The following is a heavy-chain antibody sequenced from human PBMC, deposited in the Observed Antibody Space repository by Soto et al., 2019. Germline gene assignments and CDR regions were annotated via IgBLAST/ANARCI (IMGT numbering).Heavy chain of an antibody. Sequence: GGSLRLSCAASGFSISSYAMHWVRQAPGKGLEWVAVISFHGSNDYYADSVKGRFTISRDTSKNTLYLQMNNLRAEDTAAYYCATVDTAMVDYWGQGTLVTVSS. CDR3: ATVDTAMVDY. J-gene: IGHJ4*02. V-gene: IGHV3-30-3*01. CDR1: GFSISSYA. CDR2: ISFHGSND. D-gene: IGHD5-18*01.